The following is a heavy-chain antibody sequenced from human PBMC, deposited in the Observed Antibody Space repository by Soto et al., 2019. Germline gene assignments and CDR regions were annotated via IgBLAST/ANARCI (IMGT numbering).Heavy chain of an antibody. CDR1: GLTVDSNY. CDR2: MRDTGRT. V-gene: IGHV3-53*01. CDR3: ARDDYGLDV. J-gene: IGHJ6*02. Sequence: GSLRLSCAVSGLTVDSNYMSWVRQAPGKGLEWVAVMRDTGRTNYADFVEGRFTISRDDSKNMVFLQMNSLRAGDTAVYYCARDDYGLDVWGQGTTVTV.